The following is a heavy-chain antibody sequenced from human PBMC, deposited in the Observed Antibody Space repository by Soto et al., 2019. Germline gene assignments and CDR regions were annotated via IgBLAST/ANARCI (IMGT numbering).Heavy chain of an antibody. CDR3: ARGYDILTGLAYYYGMDV. CDR1: GYTFTSYG. D-gene: IGHD3-9*01. J-gene: IGHJ6*02. CDR2: ISTHNGDT. V-gene: IGHV1-18*01. Sequence: ASVKVSCKISGYTFTSYGISWVRQAPGQGLEWMGWISTHNGDTNFAQKFQGRVTLTTDTSTNTAYMDLRSLTSDDTAVYYCARGYDILTGLAYYYGMDVWGQGTTVTVSS.